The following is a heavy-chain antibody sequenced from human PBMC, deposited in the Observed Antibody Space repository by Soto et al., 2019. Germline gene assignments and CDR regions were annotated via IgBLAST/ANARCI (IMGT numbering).Heavy chain of an antibody. Sequence: EVHLLESGGGLVQPGGSLRLSCVASGFTFSNYAMNWVRQTPGKGLEWVSALSASGDTTHYGDSVKGRFTISRDNSKNTLYLQMNSLRVEDTAVYYCTKDLYGSGWVYFDYWGQGTLDTVSS. CDR1: GFTFSNYA. J-gene: IGHJ4*02. CDR2: LSASGDTT. CDR3: TKDLYGSGWVYFDY. V-gene: IGHV3-23*01. D-gene: IGHD6-19*01.